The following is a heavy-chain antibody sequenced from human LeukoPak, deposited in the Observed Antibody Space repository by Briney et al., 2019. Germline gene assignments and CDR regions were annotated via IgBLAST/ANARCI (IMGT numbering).Heavy chain of an antibody. V-gene: IGHV1-24*01. CDR1: GYTPTEFS. Sequence: ASVKVSCKVSGYTPTEFSMHWVRQAPGKGLEWMGGFDPEDGETIYAQKFQGRVTMTEDTSTDTAYMELSSLRSEDTAVYYCATTAASGSYYKRWGQGTLVTVSS. CDR3: ATTAASGSYYKR. D-gene: IGHD3-10*01. J-gene: IGHJ4*02. CDR2: FDPEDGET.